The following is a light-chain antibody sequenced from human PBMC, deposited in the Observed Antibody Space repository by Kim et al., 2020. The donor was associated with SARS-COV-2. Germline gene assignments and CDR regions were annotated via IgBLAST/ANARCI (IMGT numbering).Light chain of an antibody. J-gene: IGKJ1*01. V-gene: IGKV1-5*01. CDR2: DAS. CDR3: QQYNSYWT. Sequence: SAAVGDRVTITCRASQSIRSRLAWYQQKPGKAPKLLIYDASSLEGGVPSRFSGSGSGTEFTLTISSLQPDDSATYYCQQYNSYWTFGQGTKVDIK. CDR1: QSIRSR.